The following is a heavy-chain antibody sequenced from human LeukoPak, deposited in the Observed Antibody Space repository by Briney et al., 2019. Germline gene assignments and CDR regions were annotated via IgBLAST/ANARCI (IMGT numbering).Heavy chain of an antibody. CDR1: GFTFGDYY. CDR3: ARVNYYDSSGYYYAGNWFDP. D-gene: IGHD3-22*01. J-gene: IGHJ5*02. Sequence: GGSLRLSCAASGFTFGDYYMSWIRQAPGKGLEWVSYISSSGSTIYYADSVKGRFTISRDNAKNSLYLQMNSLRAEDTAVYYCARVNYYDSSGYYYAGNWFDPWGQGTLVTVSS. V-gene: IGHV3-11*04. CDR2: ISSSGSTI.